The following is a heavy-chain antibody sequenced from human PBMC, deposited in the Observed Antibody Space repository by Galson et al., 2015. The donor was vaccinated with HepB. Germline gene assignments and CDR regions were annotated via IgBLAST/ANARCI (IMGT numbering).Heavy chain of an antibody. Sequence: SVKVSCKASGFTFTSSAVQWVRQARGQRLEWIGWIVVGSGNTNYAQNFQERVTITRDMSTSTAYMELSSLRSEDTAVYYCAVSDTAMVAQYYYYGMDVWGQGTPVTVSS. D-gene: IGHD5-18*01. CDR3: AVSDTAMVAQYYYYGMDV. CDR2: IVVGSGNT. J-gene: IGHJ6*02. CDR1: GFTFTSSA. V-gene: IGHV1-58*01.